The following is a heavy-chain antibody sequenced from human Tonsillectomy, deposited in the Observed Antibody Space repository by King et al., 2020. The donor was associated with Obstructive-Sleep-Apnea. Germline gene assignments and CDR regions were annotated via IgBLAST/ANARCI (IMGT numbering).Heavy chain of an antibody. J-gene: IGHJ4*02. Sequence: QLVQSGAEVKKPGSSVKVSCKASGGTFSSYAISWVRQAPGQGREWMGRIIPILGIASYAQKFQGRVKIPADKSTSTAYMELSSLRSEDTAVYYCARESGDYGDYSSIGDWGQGTLVTVSS. CDR3: ARESGDYGDYSSIGD. CDR2: IIPILGIA. D-gene: IGHD4-17*01. CDR1: GGTFSSYA. V-gene: IGHV1-69*04.